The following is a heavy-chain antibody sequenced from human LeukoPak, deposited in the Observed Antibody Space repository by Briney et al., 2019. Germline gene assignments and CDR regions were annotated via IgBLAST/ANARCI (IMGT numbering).Heavy chain of an antibody. CDR3: ARDYNRRQTVGATISPLGY. CDR1: GYTFTSYG. J-gene: IGHJ4*02. D-gene: IGHD1-26*01. Sequence: ASVKVSCKASGYTFTSYGISWVRQAPGQGLEWMGWISAYNGNTNYAQKLQGRVTMTTDTSTSTAYMELRSLRSDDPAVYYCARDYNRRQTVGATISPLGYWGQGTLVTVSS. V-gene: IGHV1-18*01. CDR2: ISAYNGNT.